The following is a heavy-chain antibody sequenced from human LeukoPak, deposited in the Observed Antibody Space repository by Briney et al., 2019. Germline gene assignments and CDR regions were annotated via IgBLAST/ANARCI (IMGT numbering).Heavy chain of an antibody. CDR2: INSDGSST. Sequence: GSLRLSCAASGFTFSSYWMHWVRQAPGKGLVWVSRINSDGSSTNYADSVKGRFTISRDNAKNTLYLQMNSLRAEDTAVYYCARAFQNWYFDLWGRGTLVTVSS. CDR1: GFTFSSYW. CDR3: ARAFQNWYFDL. J-gene: IGHJ2*01. V-gene: IGHV3-74*01.